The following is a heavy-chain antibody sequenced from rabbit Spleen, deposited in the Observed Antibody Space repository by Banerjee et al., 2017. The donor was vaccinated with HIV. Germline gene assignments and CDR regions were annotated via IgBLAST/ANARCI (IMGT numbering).Heavy chain of an antibody. J-gene: IGHJ3*01. Sequence: QSLEESGGDLVKPGASLTLSCKASGFDFSSYYMSWVRQAPGKGLEWIGIIYAGKGSTDYASWVNGRFTISSDNAQNTVDLKMTSLTAADTATYFCARVTGYGSTSYHPTRLDLWGPGTLVTVS. V-gene: IGHV1S7*01. CDR3: ARVTGYGSTSYHPTRLDL. CDR2: IYAGKGST. D-gene: IGHD8-1*01. CDR1: GFDFSSYY.